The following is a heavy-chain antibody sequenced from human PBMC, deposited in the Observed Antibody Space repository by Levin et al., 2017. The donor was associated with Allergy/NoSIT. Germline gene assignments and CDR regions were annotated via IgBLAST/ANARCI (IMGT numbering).Heavy chain of an antibody. CDR2: VSSDGTTK. CDR1: GFTFSTYA. CDR3: AKLRSDYDDYGYY. Sequence: PGGSLRLSCAASGFTFSTYAMHWVRQAPGKGLEWVTVVSSDGTTKYYGESVKGRFTISRDNSKNTLYLQMSSLRPEDTAVYYCAKLRSDYDDYGYYWGQGTLVTVSS. V-gene: IGHV3-30*18. J-gene: IGHJ4*02. D-gene: IGHD4-17*01.